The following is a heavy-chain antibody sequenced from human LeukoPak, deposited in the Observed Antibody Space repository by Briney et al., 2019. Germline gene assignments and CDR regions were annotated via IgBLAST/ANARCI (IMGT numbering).Heavy chain of an antibody. CDR2: IYTSGST. D-gene: IGHD4-17*01. CDR3: ARDRGYGLGY. V-gene: IGHV4-61*02. CDR1: GGSISSGSYY. Sequence: SQTLSLTRTVSGGSISSGSYYWSWIRQPAGKGLEWIGRIYTSGSTHYNPSLKSRVTISVDTSKNQFSLKLSSVTAADTAVYYWARDRGYGLGYWGQGTLVTVSS. J-gene: IGHJ4*02.